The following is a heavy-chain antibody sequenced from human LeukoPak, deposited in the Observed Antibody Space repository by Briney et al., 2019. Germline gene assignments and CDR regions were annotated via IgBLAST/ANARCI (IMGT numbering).Heavy chain of an antibody. Sequence: SETLSLTCAVYGGSFSGYYWSWIRQPPGKGLEWIGEINHSGSANYNPSLKSRVIISVDTSKNQFSLKLNSVTAADTSVYYCARRPRNSGTYDGPPGLDYWGQGALVTVSS. CDR3: ARRPRNSGTYDGPPGLDY. J-gene: IGHJ4*02. V-gene: IGHV4-34*01. D-gene: IGHD1-26*01. CDR2: INHSGSA. CDR1: GGSFSGYY.